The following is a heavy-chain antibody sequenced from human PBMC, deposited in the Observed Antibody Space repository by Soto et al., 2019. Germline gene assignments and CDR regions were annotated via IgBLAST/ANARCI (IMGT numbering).Heavy chain of an antibody. D-gene: IGHD3-22*01. J-gene: IGHJ2*01. CDR2: INPSNGNT. CDR3: AREYGSFDRSGRLDYWYFGL. Sequence: QVQLVQSGAEVKKPGASVKISCKASGYSFTSYVIHWLRQAPGQTLEGMGCINPSNGNTKFSQIFQDRVTVTSDTSASTVYMELSSLSFEVTAVYYCAREYGSFDRSGRLDYWYFGLWGRGTLVTVSP. CDR1: GYSFTSYV. V-gene: IGHV1-3*01.